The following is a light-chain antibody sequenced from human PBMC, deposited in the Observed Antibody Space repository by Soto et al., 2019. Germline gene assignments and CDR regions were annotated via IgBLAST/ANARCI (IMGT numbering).Light chain of an antibody. J-gene: IGKJ2*01. CDR2: GAS. CDR3: QQYGSSPYT. Sequence: EIVWTQSPGTLYLSPGERATLSCRASQNVGSGYLAWYQQKPGQAPGLLLFGASNRTTGIPDRFSGSGSGTDFTLTITTLEPEDFAVYSCQQYGSSPYTFGQGTKLEI. CDR1: QNVGSGY. V-gene: IGKV3-20*01.